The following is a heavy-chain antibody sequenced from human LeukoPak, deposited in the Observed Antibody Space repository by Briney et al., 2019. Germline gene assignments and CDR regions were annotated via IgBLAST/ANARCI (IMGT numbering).Heavy chain of an antibody. CDR2: IYYSGST. CDR1: GGSNSSYY. V-gene: IGHV4-59*01. CDR3: ARERGGVPDY. Sequence: SETLSLTCTVYGGSNSSYYWSWIRQPPGKGLEWIGYIYYSGSTNYNPSLKSRVTISVDTSKNQFSLKLSSVTAADTAVYYCARERGGVPDYWGQGTLVTVFS. D-gene: IGHD1-1*01. J-gene: IGHJ4*02.